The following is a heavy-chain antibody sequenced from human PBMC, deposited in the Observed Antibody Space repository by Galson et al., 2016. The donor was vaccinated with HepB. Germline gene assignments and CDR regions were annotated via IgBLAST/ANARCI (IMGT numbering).Heavy chain of an antibody. J-gene: IGHJ4*02. D-gene: IGHD5-18*01. Sequence: SLRLSCAASGIIFGNLWMNRVRQAPGKGLEWVANIKQDGSEKNYVNSVKGRFTISRDNSENSVYLQMNSLRADDTAVYFCVGGYGWLSDFWGQGTLVTVSS. V-gene: IGHV3-7*03. CDR2: IKQDGSEK. CDR3: VGGYGWLSDF. CDR1: GIIFGNLW.